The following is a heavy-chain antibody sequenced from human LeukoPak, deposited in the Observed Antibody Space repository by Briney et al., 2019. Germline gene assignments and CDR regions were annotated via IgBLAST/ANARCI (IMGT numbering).Heavy chain of an antibody. CDR2: INAGNGNT. CDR1: GYTFTSYA. V-gene: IGHV1-3*01. D-gene: IGHD2-15*01. CDR3: ARVGYCSGGSCYGLDY. J-gene: IGHJ4*02. Sequence: ASVTVSCKASGYTFTSYAMHWVRQAPGQRLEWMGWINAGNGNTKYSQKFQGRVTITRDTSASTAYMELSSLRSEDTAVYYCARVGYCSGGSCYGLDYWGQGTLVTVSS.